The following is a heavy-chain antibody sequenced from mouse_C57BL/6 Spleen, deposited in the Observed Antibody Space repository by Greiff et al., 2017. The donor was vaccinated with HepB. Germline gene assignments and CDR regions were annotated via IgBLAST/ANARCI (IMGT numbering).Heavy chain of an antibody. V-gene: IGHV5-4*03. CDR3: ARYNWDGGFAY. CDR2: ISDGGSYT. CDR1: GFTFSSYA. J-gene: IGHJ3*01. Sequence: EVMLVKSGGGLVKPGGSLKLSCAASGFTFSSYAMSWVRQTPEKRLEWVATISDGGSYTYYPDNVKGRFTISRDNAKNNLYLQMSHLKSEDTAMYYCARYNWDGGFAYWGQGTLVTVSA. D-gene: IGHD4-1*02.